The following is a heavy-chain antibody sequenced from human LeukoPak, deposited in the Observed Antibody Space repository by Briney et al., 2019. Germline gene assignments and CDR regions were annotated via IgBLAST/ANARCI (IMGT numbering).Heavy chain of an antibody. V-gene: IGHV1-69*05. Sequence: ASVKVSCKASGGTFSSYAISWVRQAPGHGLEWMGGIIPIFGTANYAQKFQGRVTITTDESTSTAYMELSSLRSEDTAVYYCARVPLDSSGWNNNWFDPWGQGTLVTVSS. CDR3: ARVPLDSSGWNNNWFDP. J-gene: IGHJ5*02. CDR2: IIPIFGTA. CDR1: GGTFSSYA. D-gene: IGHD6-19*01.